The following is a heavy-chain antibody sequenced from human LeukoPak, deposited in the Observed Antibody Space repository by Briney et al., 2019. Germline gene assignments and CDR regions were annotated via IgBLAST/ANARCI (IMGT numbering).Heavy chain of an antibody. Sequence: GGSLRLSCAASGFTFSSYGMHWVRQAPGKGLEGVAVIWYDGSNKYYADSVKGRFTISRDNSKNTLYLQMNSLRAEDTAVYYCAREPRPTASYGMDVWGKGTTVTVSS. CDR2: IWYDGSNK. V-gene: IGHV3-33*01. J-gene: IGHJ6*04. CDR3: AREPRPTASYGMDV. CDR1: GFTFSSYG. D-gene: IGHD2-21*02.